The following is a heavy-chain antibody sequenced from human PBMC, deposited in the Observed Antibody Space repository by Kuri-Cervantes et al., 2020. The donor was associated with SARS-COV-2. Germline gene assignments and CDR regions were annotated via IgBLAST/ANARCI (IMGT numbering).Heavy chain of an antibody. V-gene: IGHV4-30-4*08. D-gene: IGHD6-13*01. J-gene: IGHJ4*02. CDR3: ARQLVGLGYSSSWLIDRSVLDNFDY. Sequence: WVRQGSGKGLEWVGYIYYSGSTYYNPSLKSRVTISVDTSKNQFSLKLSSVTAADTAVYYCARQLVGLGYSSSWLIDRSVLDNFDYWGQGTLVTVSS. CDR2: IYYSGST.